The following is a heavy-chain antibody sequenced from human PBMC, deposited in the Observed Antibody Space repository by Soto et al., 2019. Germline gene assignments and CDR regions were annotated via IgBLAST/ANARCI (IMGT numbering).Heavy chain of an antibody. D-gene: IGHD2-2*01. V-gene: IGHV4-34*01. CDR3: ARGRAGYCSSTSCYPSGRYYYYYGMDV. CDR1: GGSFSGYY. Sequence: SETLSLTCAVYGGSFSGYYWSWIRQPPGKGLEWIGEINHSGSTNYNPSLKSRVTISVDTSKNQFSLKLSSVTAADTAVYYCARGRAGYCSSTSCYPSGRYYYYYGMDVWGQGXTVTAP. J-gene: IGHJ6*02. CDR2: INHSGST.